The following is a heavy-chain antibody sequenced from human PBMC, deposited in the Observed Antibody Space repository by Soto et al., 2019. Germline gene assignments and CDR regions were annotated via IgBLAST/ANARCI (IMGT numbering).Heavy chain of an antibody. V-gene: IGHV1-8*01. J-gene: IGHJ4*02. CDR3: ARGVSAGVDY. CDR1: GYSFTSLD. D-gene: IGHD1-26*01. Sequence: SVKVSCKASGYSFTSLDINWVRQTAGQGLEWMGWMQPSTGRTGYAQKLQGRVTMTRDTSINTAYMELTTLTSDDTAFYYCARGVSAGVDYWGQGTLVTVSS. CDR2: MQPSTGRT.